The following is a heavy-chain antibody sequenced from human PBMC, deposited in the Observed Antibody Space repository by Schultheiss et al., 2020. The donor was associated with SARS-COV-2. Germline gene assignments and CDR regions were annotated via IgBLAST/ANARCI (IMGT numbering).Heavy chain of an antibody. J-gene: IGHJ6*02. V-gene: IGHV3-21*01. D-gene: IGHD5-12*01. CDR1: GFTFDDYA. Sequence: GGSLRLSCAASGFTFDDYAMNWVRQAPGKGLEWVSSISSSSSYIYYADSVKGRFTISRDNAKNSLYLQMNSLRAEDTAVYYCARGDSGYEMYYYYYGMDVWGQGTTVTVSS. CDR3: ARGDSGYEMYYYYYGMDV. CDR2: ISSSSSYI.